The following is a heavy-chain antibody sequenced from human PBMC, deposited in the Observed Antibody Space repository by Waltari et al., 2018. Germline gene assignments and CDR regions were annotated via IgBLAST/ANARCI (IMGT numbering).Heavy chain of an antibody. D-gene: IGHD4-17*01. J-gene: IGHJ4*02. Sequence: QVQLVQSGAEVTKPGASVKVSCQASGYTFTGYYMHWVRQAPGQGLEWMGRINPNSGGTNYAQKFQGRVTMTRDTSISTAYMELSRLRSDDTAVYYCARVRVYGDYVLDYWGQGTLVTVSS. CDR1: GYTFTGYY. CDR3: ARVRVYGDYVLDY. V-gene: IGHV1-2*06. CDR2: INPNSGGT.